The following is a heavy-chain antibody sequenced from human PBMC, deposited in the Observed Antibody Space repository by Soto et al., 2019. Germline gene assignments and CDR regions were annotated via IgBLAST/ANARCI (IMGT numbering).Heavy chain of an antibody. Sequence: PPGKALEWLALIDWDDDKYYSTSLKTRLTISKDTSKNQVVLTMTNMDPVDTATYYCARIPTYYDILTGYRYYYGMDVWGQGTTVTAP. CDR2: IDWDDDK. V-gene: IGHV2-70*01. CDR3: ARIPTYYDILTGYRYYYGMDV. D-gene: IGHD3-9*01. J-gene: IGHJ6*02.